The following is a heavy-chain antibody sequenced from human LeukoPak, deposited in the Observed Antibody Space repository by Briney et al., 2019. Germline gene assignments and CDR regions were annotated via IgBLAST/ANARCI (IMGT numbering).Heavy chain of an antibody. CDR2: ISSGGSTL. CDR1: GFTFSSYE. CDR3: AKTDARSRFDLLNTEGGEDY. V-gene: IGHV3-48*03. D-gene: IGHD3-9*01. J-gene: IGHJ4*02. Sequence: GGYLRLSCAASGFTFSSYEMNWVRQAPGKGLEWVTYISSGGSTLYYADSVRGRFTISRDNAKNSLYLHMNSLTAEDTAVYYAAKTDARSRFDLLNTEGGEDYREQAILVTVSS.